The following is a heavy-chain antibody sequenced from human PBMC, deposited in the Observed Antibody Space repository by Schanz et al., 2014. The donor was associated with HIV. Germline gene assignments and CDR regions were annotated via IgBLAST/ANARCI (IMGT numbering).Heavy chain of an antibody. J-gene: IGHJ4*02. CDR2: ISYDGSYK. Sequence: QVQLVESGGGVVQPGRSLRLSCAASGFTFRSHGVHWVRQAPGKGPEWEAVISYDGSYKYYADSVKGRLTISRDNSKXTLYXXMNSLRVEDTAVYYCANEEVPNDYWGQGTLVTVSP. CDR3: ANEEVPNDY. V-gene: IGHV3-30*18. CDR1: GFTFRSHG.